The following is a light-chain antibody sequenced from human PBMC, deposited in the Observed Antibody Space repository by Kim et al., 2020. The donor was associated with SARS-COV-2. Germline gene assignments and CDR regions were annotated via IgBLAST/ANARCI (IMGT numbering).Light chain of an antibody. V-gene: IGLV2-14*03. CDR3: SSFTRSDTRV. CDR1: SSDVGAYNY. Sequence: QSALTQPASVSGSPGQSITISCTGTSSDVGAYNYVSWYQQHPGKAPKLMIYDVSNRPSGVSSRFSGSKSGNTASLTISGLQAEDEADYYCSSFTRSDTRVFGGGTQLTVL. J-gene: IGLJ3*02. CDR2: DVS.